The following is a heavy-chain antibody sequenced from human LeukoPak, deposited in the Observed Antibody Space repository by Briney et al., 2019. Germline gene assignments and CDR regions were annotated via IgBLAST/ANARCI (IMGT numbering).Heavy chain of an antibody. V-gene: IGHV3-33*01. Sequence: GGSLRLSCAASGFTFSSYGIHWVRQAPGKGLEWVALIWYDGSSKYYADSVKGRFTISRDNSKNTLYLQMNSLRAEDTAVYYCARDRNTYGDHHYFDYWGQGTLVTVSS. CDR1: GFTFSSYG. CDR3: ARDRNTYGDHHYFDY. J-gene: IGHJ4*02. CDR2: IWYDGSSK. D-gene: IGHD4-17*01.